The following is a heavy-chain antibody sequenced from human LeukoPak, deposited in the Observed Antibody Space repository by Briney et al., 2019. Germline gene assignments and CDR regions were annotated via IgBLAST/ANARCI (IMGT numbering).Heavy chain of an antibody. J-gene: IGHJ4*02. CDR2: IYSGGST. CDR3: AREHDYSNSRDY. Sequence: PGGSLRLSCAASGFTVSSNYMSWVRQAPGKGLEWVSVIYSGGSTYYADSVKGRFTITRDNSKNTLYLQMNSLRAEDTAVYYCAREHDYSNSRDYWGQGTLVTVSS. V-gene: IGHV3-66*01. D-gene: IGHD4-11*01. CDR1: GFTVSSNY.